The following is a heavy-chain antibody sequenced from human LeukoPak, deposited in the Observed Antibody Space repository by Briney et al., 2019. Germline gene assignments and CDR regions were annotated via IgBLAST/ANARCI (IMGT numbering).Heavy chain of an antibody. V-gene: IGHV3-30-3*01. D-gene: IGHD1-26*01. J-gene: IGHJ6*02. Sequence: GRSLRLSCAASGFTFSSYAMHWVRQAPGKGLEWVAVISYDGSNKYYADSVKGRFTISRDNSKNTLYLQMNSLRAEDTAVYYCARALIVAVTSHYYYSMDVWGQGTTVTVSS. CDR2: ISYDGSNK. CDR3: ARALIVAVTSHYYYSMDV. CDR1: GFTFSSYA.